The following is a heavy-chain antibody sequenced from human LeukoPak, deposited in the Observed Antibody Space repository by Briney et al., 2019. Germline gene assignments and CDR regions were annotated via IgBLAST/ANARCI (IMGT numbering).Heavy chain of an antibody. Sequence: GASVKVSCKTSGYTFTGYYIHWVRQAPGQGLEWMGWINPNTGGTNYALKFQGRVTMTRDTSITTAYMELSRLRSDDTAVYYCARVYSGYGDYTYYSFYYVDVWGKGTTVTVSS. V-gene: IGHV1-2*02. CDR2: INPNTGGT. CDR3: ARVYSGYGDYTYYSFYYVDV. D-gene: IGHD4-17*01. CDR1: GYTFTGYY. J-gene: IGHJ6*03.